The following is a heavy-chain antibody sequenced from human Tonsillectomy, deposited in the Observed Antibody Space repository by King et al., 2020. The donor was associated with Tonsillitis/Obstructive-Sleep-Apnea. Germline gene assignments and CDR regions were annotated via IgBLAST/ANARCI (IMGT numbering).Heavy chain of an antibody. J-gene: IGHJ4*02. CDR1: GFTVSSNY. CDR2: IYSGGST. Sequence: VQLVESGGGLVQPGGSLRLSCAASGFTVSSNYMSWVRQAPGKGLEWVSVIYSGGSTYYADSVKGRLTISRHNSKNTLYLQMNSLRAEDTAVYYCARVEQGSGYSDYWGQGTLVTVSS. V-gene: IGHV3-53*04. D-gene: IGHD3-22*01. CDR3: ARVEQGSGYSDY.